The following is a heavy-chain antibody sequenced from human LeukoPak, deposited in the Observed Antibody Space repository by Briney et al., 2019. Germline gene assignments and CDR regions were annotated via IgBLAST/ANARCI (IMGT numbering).Heavy chain of an antibody. CDR2: IYYSGST. CDR1: GGSISSSSYY. Sequence: KPSETLSLTCTVSGGSISSSSYYWGWIRQPPGKGLEWIGSIYYSGSTYYNPSLKSRVTISVDTSKNQFSLKLSSVTAADTAVYYCASRVDVPYSSSWYAHWGQGTLVTVSS. CDR3: ASRVDVPYSSSWYAH. J-gene: IGHJ4*02. D-gene: IGHD6-13*01. V-gene: IGHV4-39*07.